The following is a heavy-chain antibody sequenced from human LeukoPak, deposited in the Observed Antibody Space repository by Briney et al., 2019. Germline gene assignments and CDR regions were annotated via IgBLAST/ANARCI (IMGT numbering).Heavy chain of an antibody. CDR2: IYYSGST. CDR3: ASSHLYGSSWYLSGRFDD. J-gene: IGHJ4*02. D-gene: IGHD6-13*01. CDR1: GFTFSSYS. V-gene: IGHV4-39*07. Sequence: GSLRLSCAASGFTFSSYSMNWIRQPPGKGLEWIGSIYYSGSTYYNPSLKSRVTISVDTSKNQFSLKLSSVTAADTAVYYCASSHLYGSSWYLSGRFDDWGQGTLVTVSS.